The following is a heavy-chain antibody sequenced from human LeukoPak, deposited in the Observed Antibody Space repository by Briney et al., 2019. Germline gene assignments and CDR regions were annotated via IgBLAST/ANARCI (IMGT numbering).Heavy chain of an antibody. V-gene: IGHV1-2*02. CDR3: ARGERYDSSGYPFDY. CDR1: GYTLTSYD. J-gene: IGHJ4*02. Sequence: GASVKVSCKASGYTLTSYDINWVRQATGQGLEWMGWMNPNSGGTDYAQKFQGRVTMTRDTSISTAYLELSRLTSDDTAVYYCARGERYDSSGYPFDYWGQGTLVTVSS. CDR2: MNPNSGGT. D-gene: IGHD3-22*01.